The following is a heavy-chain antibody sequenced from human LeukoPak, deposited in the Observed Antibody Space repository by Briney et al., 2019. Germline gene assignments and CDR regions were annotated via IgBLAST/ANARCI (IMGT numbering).Heavy chain of an antibody. V-gene: IGHV4-34*01. CDR1: GGSFSGYY. CDR2: IKHSGST. Sequence: PSETLSLTCAVYGGSFSGYYWSWIRQPPGKGLEWIGEIKHSGSTNYNPPLKSRVTISVDTSKNQFSLKLSSVTAADTAVYYCARGLAGTTYYYGMDVWGQGTTVTVSS. CDR3: ARGLAGTTYYYGMDV. J-gene: IGHJ6*02. D-gene: IGHD1-7*01.